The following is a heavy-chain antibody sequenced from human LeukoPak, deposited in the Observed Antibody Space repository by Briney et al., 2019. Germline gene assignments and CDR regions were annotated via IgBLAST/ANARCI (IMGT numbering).Heavy chain of an antibody. CDR3: ARHDGSHPSWFDP. J-gene: IGHJ5*02. Sequence: SETLSLTCTVSGGSISSYYWSWIRQPPGKGLEWIGYIYYSGSTNYNPSLKSRVTISVDTSKNQFSLKLSSVTAADTAVYYCARHDGSHPSWFDPWGQGTLVTVSS. V-gene: IGHV4-59*08. CDR2: IYYSGST. CDR1: GGSISSYY. D-gene: IGHD1-26*01.